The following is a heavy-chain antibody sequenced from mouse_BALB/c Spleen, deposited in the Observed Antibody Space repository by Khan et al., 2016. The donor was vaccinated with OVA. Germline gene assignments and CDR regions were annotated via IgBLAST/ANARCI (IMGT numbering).Heavy chain of an antibody. CDR3: ARKNYYGYAMDY. CDR2: ISYGGST. J-gene: IGHJ2*01. D-gene: IGHD1-2*01. CDR1: GYSITSDYA. Sequence: VQLQQSGPGLVKPSQSLSLTCTVTGYSITSDYAWDWIRQFPGNKLEWMGYISYGGSTSYNPSLKSRISITRDTSKNQFFLQLNSVTTEDTATYYCARKNYYGYAMDYWGQGTTLTVSS. V-gene: IGHV3-2*02.